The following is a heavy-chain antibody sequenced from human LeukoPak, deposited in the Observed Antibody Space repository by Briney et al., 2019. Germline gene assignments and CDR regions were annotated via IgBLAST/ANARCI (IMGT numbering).Heavy chain of an antibody. V-gene: IGHV1-2*02. D-gene: IGHD3-10*01. Sequence: ASVKVSCKASGYTFTGYYIHWVRQAPGQGLECMGWINPNSGGTNYAQKFQGKVTMTRDTSISTAYMELSRLRSDDTAVYYCARGGSGSYFSWLDPWGQGTLVTVSS. CDR1: GYTFTGYY. CDR3: ARGGSGSYFSWLDP. CDR2: INPNSGGT. J-gene: IGHJ5*02.